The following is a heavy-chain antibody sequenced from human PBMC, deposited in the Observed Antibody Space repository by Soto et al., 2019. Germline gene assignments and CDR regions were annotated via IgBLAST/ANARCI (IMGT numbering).Heavy chain of an antibody. Sequence: GESLKISCKGSGYSFTSYWIGWVRQMPGKGLEWMGIIYPGDSDTRYSPSFQGQVTISADKSISTAYLQWSSLKASDTAMYYCARALRVVGARNYYYYYGMDVWGQGXTVTSP. CDR1: GYSFTSYW. J-gene: IGHJ6*02. CDR2: IYPGDSDT. V-gene: IGHV5-51*01. CDR3: ARALRVVGARNYYYYYGMDV. D-gene: IGHD1-26*01.